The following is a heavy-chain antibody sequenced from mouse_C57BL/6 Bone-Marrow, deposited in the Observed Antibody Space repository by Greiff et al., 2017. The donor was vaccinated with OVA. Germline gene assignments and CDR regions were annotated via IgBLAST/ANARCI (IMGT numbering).Heavy chain of an antibody. Sequence: VTLVESGPGLVQPSQSLSITCTVSGFSLTTYGVHWVCQSPGKGLERLGVIWSGGNTDYNAAFISRLSLSKDNSKSQVFCKMNSLQADDTAIYYCAPHYDYGWFAYWGQGTLVTVSA. CDR1: GFSLTTYG. D-gene: IGHD2-4*01. CDR2: IWSGGNT. V-gene: IGHV2-2*01. J-gene: IGHJ3*01. CDR3: APHYDYGWFAY.